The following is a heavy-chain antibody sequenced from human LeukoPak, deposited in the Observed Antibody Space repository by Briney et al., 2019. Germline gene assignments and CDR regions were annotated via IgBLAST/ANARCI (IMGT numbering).Heavy chain of an antibody. V-gene: IGHV3-48*03. J-gene: IGHJ6*04. CDR2: ISSSGSTI. CDR1: GFTLSSYE. Sequence: GGSLRLSCAASGFTLSSYELNWVRQAPGKGLEWVSYISSSGSTIYYADSVKGRFTISRDNAKNSLYLQMNSLRAEDTAVYYCAELGITMIGGVWGKGTAVTISS. CDR3: AELGITMIGGV. D-gene: IGHD3-10*02.